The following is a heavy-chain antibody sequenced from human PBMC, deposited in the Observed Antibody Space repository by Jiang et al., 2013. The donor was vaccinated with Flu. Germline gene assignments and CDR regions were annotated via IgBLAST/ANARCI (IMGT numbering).Heavy chain of an antibody. Sequence: VQLLESGGGVVQPGGSLRLSCAVSGFTFNYYAMYWVRQPPGKGLEWVASIRFDGSNTFYSDSVKGRFTISRDNSKNTLFLQMNSLRPDDTSVYYCATLRGSSMILIWRTPWGQG. CDR2: IRFDGSNT. V-gene: IGHV3-30*02. CDR3: ATLRGSSMILIWRTP. D-gene: IGHD3-16*01. CDR1: GFTFNYYA. J-gene: IGHJ1*01.